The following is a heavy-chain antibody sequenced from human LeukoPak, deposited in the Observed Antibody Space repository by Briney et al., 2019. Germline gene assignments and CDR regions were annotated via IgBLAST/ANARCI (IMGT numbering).Heavy chain of an antibody. J-gene: IGHJ4*02. CDR3: ARDLAYRITMVRGVNLLY. V-gene: IGHV3-30*04. CDR1: GFTFSSYA. D-gene: IGHD3-10*01. Sequence: GGSLRLSCAASGFTFSSYAMHWVRQAPGKGLEWVAVISYDGSNKYYADSVKGRFTISRDNSKNTLYLRMNSLRAEDTAVYYCARDLAYRITMVRGVNLLYWGQGTLVTVSS. CDR2: ISYDGSNK.